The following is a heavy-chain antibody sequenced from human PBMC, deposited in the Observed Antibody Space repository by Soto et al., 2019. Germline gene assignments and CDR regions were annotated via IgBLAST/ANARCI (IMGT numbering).Heavy chain of an antibody. CDR1: GFTFSSYS. D-gene: IGHD3-9*01. CDR2: ISSSSSYI. Sequence: GGSLRLSCAASGFTFSSYSMNWVRQAPGKGLEWVSSISSSSSYIYYADSVKGRFTISRDNAKNSLYLQMNSLRAEDTAVYYCARGDYDILIGSSSDYWGQGTLVIVSS. J-gene: IGHJ4*02. V-gene: IGHV3-21*01. CDR3: ARGDYDILIGSSSDY.